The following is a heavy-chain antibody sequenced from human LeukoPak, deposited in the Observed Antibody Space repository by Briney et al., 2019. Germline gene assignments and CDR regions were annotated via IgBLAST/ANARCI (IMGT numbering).Heavy chain of an antibody. CDR1: GGSISSGGYY. J-gene: IGHJ6*03. CDR3: ARDSPGLTKYMDV. CDR2: IYHSGST. Sequence: SETLSLTCTVSGGSISSGGYYWSWIRQPPGKGLEWIGYIYHSGSTYYNPSLKSRVTISVDRSKNQFSLKLSSVTAADTAVYYCARDSPGLTKYMDVWGKGTTVTVSS. D-gene: IGHD2-8*01. V-gene: IGHV4-30-2*01.